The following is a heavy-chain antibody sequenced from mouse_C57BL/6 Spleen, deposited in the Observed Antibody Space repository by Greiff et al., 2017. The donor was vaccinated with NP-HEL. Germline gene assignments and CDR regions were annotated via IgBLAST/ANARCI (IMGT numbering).Heavy chain of an antibody. J-gene: IGHJ3*01. CDR3: ASFYDYDEGFAY. V-gene: IGHV5-17*01. CDR1: GFTFSDYG. CDR2: ISSGSSTI. Sequence: ELKLVESGGGLVKPGGSLKLSCAASGFTFSDYGMHWVRQAPEKGLEWVAYISSGSSTIYYADTVKGRFTISRDNAKNTLFLQMTSLRSEDTAMYYCASFYDYDEGFAYWGQGTLVTVSA. D-gene: IGHD2-4*01.